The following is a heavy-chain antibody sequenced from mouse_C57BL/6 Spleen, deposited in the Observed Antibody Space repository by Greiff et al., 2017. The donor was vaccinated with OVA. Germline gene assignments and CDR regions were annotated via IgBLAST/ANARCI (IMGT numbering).Heavy chain of an antibody. J-gene: IGHJ2*01. Sequence: EVQLMESGGGLVKPGGSLKLSCAASGFTFSDYGMHWVRQAPEKGLEWVAYISSGSSTIYYADTVKGRFTISRDNAKNTLFLQMTSLRSEDTAMYYCARHDYDGALDYWGQGTTLTVSS. CDR2: ISSGSSTI. V-gene: IGHV5-17*01. CDR3: ARHDYDGALDY. CDR1: GFTFSDYG. D-gene: IGHD2-4*01.